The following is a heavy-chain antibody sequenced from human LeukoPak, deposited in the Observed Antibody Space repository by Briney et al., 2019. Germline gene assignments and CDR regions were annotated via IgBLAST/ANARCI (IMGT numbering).Heavy chain of an antibody. V-gene: IGHV1-2*02. J-gene: IGHJ4*02. Sequence: GPVKVSCKASGYTFTGYYMYWVRQAPGQGLEWMGWINPNSGGTNYAQKFQGRVTMTRDTSISTAYMELSRLRSDDTAVYYCARVSSWGDPLEYGSGGCDYWGQGTLVTVSS. D-gene: IGHD3-10*01. CDR2: INPNSGGT. CDR3: ARVSSWGDPLEYGSGGCDY. CDR1: GYTFTGYY.